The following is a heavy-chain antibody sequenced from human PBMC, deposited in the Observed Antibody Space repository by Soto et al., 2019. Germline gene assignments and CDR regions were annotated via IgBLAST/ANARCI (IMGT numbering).Heavy chain of an antibody. CDR1: GGSISSGDYY. J-gene: IGHJ4*02. CDR2: IYYSGST. Sequence: PSETLSLTCTVSGGSISSGDYYWSWIRQPPGKGLEWIGYIYYSGSTYYNPSLKSRVTISVDTSKNQFSLKLSSVTAADTAVYYCARDPYGRGPLFDYWGQGTMVTVSS. CDR3: ARDPYGRGPLFDY. V-gene: IGHV4-30-4*01. D-gene: IGHD4-17*01.